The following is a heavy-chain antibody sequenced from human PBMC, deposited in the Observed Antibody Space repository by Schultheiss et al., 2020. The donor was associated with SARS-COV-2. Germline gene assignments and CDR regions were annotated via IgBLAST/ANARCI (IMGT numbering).Heavy chain of an antibody. V-gene: IGHV1-69*05. CDR2: IIPIFGTA. CDR3: ARDSSLYGMDV. J-gene: IGHJ6*02. Sequence: SVKVSCKASGYTFTSYDINWVRQAPGQGLEWMGGIIPIFGTANYAQKFQGRVTMTTDTSTSTAYMELRSLRSDDTAVYYCARDSSLYGMDVWGQGTTVTVSS. CDR1: GYTFTSYD.